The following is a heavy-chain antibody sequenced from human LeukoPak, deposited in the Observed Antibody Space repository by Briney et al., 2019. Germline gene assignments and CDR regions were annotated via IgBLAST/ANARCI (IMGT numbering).Heavy chain of an antibody. J-gene: IGHJ4*02. Sequence: SETLSLTCTVSGGSISSYYWSWIRQPPGKGLEWIGYIYYSGSTNYNPSLKSRVTISIDTSKNQFSLKLSSVTAADTAMYYCARVSGYDWESFYDYWGQGSLVTVSS. CDR3: ARVSGYDWESFYDY. CDR2: IYYSGST. V-gene: IGHV4-59*01. CDR1: GGSISSYY. D-gene: IGHD5-12*01.